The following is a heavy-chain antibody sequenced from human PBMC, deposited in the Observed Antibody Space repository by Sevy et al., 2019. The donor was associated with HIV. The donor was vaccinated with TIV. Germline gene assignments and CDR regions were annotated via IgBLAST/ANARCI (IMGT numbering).Heavy chain of an antibody. Sequence: GGSLRLSCAASGFTFSSYSMNWVRQAPGKGLEWVSSISSSSSYIYYADSVKGRFTISRDNAKNTLYLQMNSLRAEDTAGDYCAGDFCFMGRTGTTPRDAFDIWGQGTMVTVSS. J-gene: IGHJ3*02. CDR1: GFTFSSYS. D-gene: IGHD1-7*01. V-gene: IGHV3-21*01. CDR3: AGDFCFMGRTGTTPRDAFDI. CDR2: ISSSSSYI.